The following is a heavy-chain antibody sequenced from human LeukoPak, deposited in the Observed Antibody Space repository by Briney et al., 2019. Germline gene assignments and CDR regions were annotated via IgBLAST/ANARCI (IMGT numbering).Heavy chain of an antibody. D-gene: IGHD1-26*01. CDR2: IYYSGTT. Sequence: KSSETLSLTCTVSGGSISSSSFYWGWIRQSPGKGLEWIGSIYYSGTTYYNPSLKSRVTISVDTSKNQFSLKLTSVTAADTAVYYCAGGALWVWGQGTLVTVSS. J-gene: IGHJ4*02. V-gene: IGHV4-39*01. CDR1: GGSISSSSFY. CDR3: AGGALWV.